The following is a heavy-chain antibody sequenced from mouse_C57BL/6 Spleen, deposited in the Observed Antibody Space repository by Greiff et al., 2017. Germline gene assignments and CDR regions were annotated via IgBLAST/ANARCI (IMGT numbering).Heavy chain of an antibody. Sequence: EVKLQESGAELVRPGASVKLSCTASGFNIKDDYMHWVKQRPEQGLEWIGWIDPENGDTEYASKFQGKATITADTSSNTAYLQLSSLTSEDTAVYYCTTRGNYVYWGQGTTLTVSS. CDR3: TTRGNYVY. V-gene: IGHV14-4*01. CDR2: IDPENGDT. J-gene: IGHJ2*01. CDR1: GFNIKDDY. D-gene: IGHD2-1*01.